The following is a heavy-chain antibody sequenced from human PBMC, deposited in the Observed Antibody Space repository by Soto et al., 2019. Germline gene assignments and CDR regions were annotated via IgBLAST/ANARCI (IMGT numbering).Heavy chain of an antibody. CDR2: ISGSGGST. V-gene: IGHV3-23*01. Sequence: EVQLLESGGGLVQPGGSLRLSCAASGFTFSSYAMSWVRQAPGKGLEWVSAISGSGGSTYYADSVKGRFTISRDNSKNTLYPQMNSLRAEDTAVYYCAKDYSSYYDFWSGYYFRGQGTLVTVSS. J-gene: IGHJ4*02. CDR1: GFTFSSYA. D-gene: IGHD3-3*01. CDR3: AKDYSSYYDFWSGYYF.